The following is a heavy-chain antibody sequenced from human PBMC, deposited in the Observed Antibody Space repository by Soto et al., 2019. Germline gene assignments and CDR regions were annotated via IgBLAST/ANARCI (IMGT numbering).Heavy chain of an antibody. Sequence: PGGSLRLSWVGSGFTVRTKYMSWLRQAPGKGLEWVSIIYSNDITYYADSVKGRFTTSRDTSNNTVYLQMKSLRAADTAVYYCARLTQFHVVDYWGQGTLVTVSS. CDR3: ARLTQFHVVDY. CDR2: IYSNDIT. J-gene: IGHJ4*02. D-gene: IGHD2-21*01. CDR1: GFTVRTKY. V-gene: IGHV3-66*04.